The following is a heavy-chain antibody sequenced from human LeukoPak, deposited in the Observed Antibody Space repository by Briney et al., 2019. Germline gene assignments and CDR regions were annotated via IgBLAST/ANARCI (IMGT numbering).Heavy chain of an antibody. CDR2: ISSSSSTI. Sequence: GGSLRLSCAASGFTFSDYGMHWVRQAPGKGLEWVSYISSSSSTIYYADSVKGRFTISRDNAKNSLYLQMNSLRAEDTAVYYCARVRRYNWNDDDDYWGQGTLVTVSS. D-gene: IGHD1-1*01. V-gene: IGHV3-48*01. J-gene: IGHJ4*02. CDR3: ARVRRYNWNDDDDY. CDR1: GFTFSDYG.